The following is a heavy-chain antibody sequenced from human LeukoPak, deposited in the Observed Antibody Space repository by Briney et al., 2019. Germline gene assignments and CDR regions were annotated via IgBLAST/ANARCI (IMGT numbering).Heavy chain of an antibody. D-gene: IGHD3-3*01. Sequence: SETLSLTRTVSGGSISSGSYYWSWIRQPTGKGLEWIGRIYTSGSTNYNPSLKSRVTISVDTSKNQFSLKLSSVTAADTAVYYCARGEPSGVFGVVIFAFDIWGQGTMVTVSS. CDR1: GGSISSGSYY. CDR2: IYTSGST. CDR3: ARGEPSGVFGVVIFAFDI. V-gene: IGHV4-61*02. J-gene: IGHJ3*02.